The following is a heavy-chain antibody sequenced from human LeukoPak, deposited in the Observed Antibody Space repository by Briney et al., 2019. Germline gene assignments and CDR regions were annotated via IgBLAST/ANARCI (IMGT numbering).Heavy chain of an antibody. CDR2: INPSGGST. D-gene: IGHD3-22*01. Sequence: GASVKVSCKASGYTFTSYYMHWVRQAPGQGLEWMRIINPSGGSTSYAQKFQGRVTMTRDTSTSTVYMELSSLRSEDTAVYYCARDLSGNYYDSSGYYFDYWGQGTLVTVSS. J-gene: IGHJ4*02. CDR1: GYTFTSYY. V-gene: IGHV1-46*01. CDR3: ARDLSGNYYDSSGYYFDY.